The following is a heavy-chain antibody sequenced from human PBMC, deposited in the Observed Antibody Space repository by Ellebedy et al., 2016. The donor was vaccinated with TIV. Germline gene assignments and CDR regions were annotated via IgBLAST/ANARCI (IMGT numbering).Heavy chain of an antibody. CDR2: ITESGGNT. Sequence: GESLKIPCVASGFTFSDYSMSWVRQAPGKGLEWVSSITESGGNTYYADSVKGRFTISRVNSKDTLFLQMNSLRAEDTAIYFCARDPVGVGPAFDVWGQGTMVTVSS. CDR1: GFTFSDYS. CDR3: ARDPVGVGPAFDV. J-gene: IGHJ3*01. V-gene: IGHV3-23*01. D-gene: IGHD4-23*01.